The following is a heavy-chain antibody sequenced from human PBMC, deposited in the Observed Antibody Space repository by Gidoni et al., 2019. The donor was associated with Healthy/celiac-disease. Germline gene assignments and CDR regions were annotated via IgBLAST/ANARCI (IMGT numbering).Heavy chain of an antibody. D-gene: IGHD2-21*02. CDR2: ISSSGRTI. V-gene: IGHV3-11*01. CDR3: ARDGYCGGDCSLHFDY. Sequence: QVQLVESWGGLVNPGGSLRLSCAASGFTFSDYYMSWSRQAPGKGLEWVSYISSSGRTIYYADAVKGRFTISRDNAKNSLYLQMNSRRAEDTAVYYCARDGYCGGDCSLHFDYWGQGTLVTVSS. J-gene: IGHJ4*02. CDR1: GFTFSDYY.